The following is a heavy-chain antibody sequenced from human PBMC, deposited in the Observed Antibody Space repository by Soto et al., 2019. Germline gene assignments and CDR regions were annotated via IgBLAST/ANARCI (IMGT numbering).Heavy chain of an antibody. CDR3: ARDVGGVALDS. CDR2: IIPMLGVE. V-gene: IGHV1-69*01. Sequence: QVDLVQSGAEMKKPGSSVRVSCKASGGTFSSQAFSWVRQAPGQGLEWVGGIIPMLGVEKYEQNFQGRLMITADESTNTAYMDLSSLTSEDTAVYYCARDVGGVALDSWGQGTLVTVS. CDR1: GGTFSSQA. J-gene: IGHJ4*02. D-gene: IGHD3-16*01.